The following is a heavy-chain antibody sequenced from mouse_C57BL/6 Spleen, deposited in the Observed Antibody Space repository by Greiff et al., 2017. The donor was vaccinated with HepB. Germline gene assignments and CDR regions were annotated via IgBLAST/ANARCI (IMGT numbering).Heavy chain of an antibody. CDR2: ISDGGSYT. Sequence: VQLKESGGGLVKPGGSLKLSCAASGFTFSSYAMSWVRQTPEKRLEWVATISDGGSYTYYPDNVKGRFTISRDNAKNNLYLQMSHLKSEDTAMYYCARENFLGYWGQGTTLTVSS. J-gene: IGHJ2*01. CDR3: ARENFLGY. D-gene: IGHD3-1*01. CDR1: GFTFSSYA. V-gene: IGHV5-4*01.